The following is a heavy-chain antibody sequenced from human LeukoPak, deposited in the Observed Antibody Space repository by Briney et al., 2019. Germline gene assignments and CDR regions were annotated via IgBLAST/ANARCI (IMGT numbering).Heavy chain of an antibody. CDR2: INPNSGDT. CDR1: GYTFTGYY. J-gene: IGHJ6*03. Sequence: ASVKDSCKASGYTFTGYYMHWVRQAPGQGLEWMGWINPNSGDTNYAQKFQGRVTMTRDTSISTAYMELSRLRSDDTAVYYCARADYYYMDVWGKGTTVTVSS. V-gene: IGHV1-2*02. CDR3: ARADYYYMDV.